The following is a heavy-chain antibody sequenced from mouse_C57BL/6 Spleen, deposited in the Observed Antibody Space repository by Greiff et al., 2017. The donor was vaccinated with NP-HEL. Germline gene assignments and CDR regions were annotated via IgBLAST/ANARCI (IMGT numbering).Heavy chain of an antibody. CDR3: ARWGKYDYEAY. V-gene: IGHV1-52*01. J-gene: IGHJ3*01. CDR1: GYTFTSYW. Sequence: VQLQQPGAELVRPGSSVKLSCKASGYTFTSYWMHWVKQRPIQGLEWIGNIDPSDSETHYNQKFKDKATLTVDKSSSTAYMQLSSLTSEDSAVYYCARWGKYDYEAYWGQGTLVTVSA. CDR2: IDPSDSET. D-gene: IGHD2-4*01.